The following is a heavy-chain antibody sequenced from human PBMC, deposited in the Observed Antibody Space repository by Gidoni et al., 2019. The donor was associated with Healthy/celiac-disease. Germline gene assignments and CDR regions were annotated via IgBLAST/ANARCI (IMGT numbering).Heavy chain of an antibody. V-gene: IGHV4-30-2*01. CDR2: LYHSGST. D-gene: IGHD4-17*01. CDR3: ARVFLPYGDYGGSAFDI. Sequence: QLQLQESGSGLVKPSQTLSLTCAVSGGSISSGGYSWRWIRQPPGKGLEWIGYLYHSGSTYYNPSLKSRVTISVDRSKNQFSLKLSSVTAADTAVYYCARVFLPYGDYGGSAFDIWGQGTMVTVSS. J-gene: IGHJ3*02. CDR1: GGSISSGGYS.